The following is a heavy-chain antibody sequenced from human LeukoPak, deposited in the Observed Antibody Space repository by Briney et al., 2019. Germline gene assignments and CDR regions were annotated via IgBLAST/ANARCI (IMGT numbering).Heavy chain of an antibody. J-gene: IGHJ4*02. Sequence: SETLSLTCTVSGGSISSYYWSWIRQPPGKGLEWIGYIHYSGSTNYNPSLKSRVTISVDTSKKHFSLKLNSVTAADTAVYYCATHDFWSGFFQFWGQGVLVTVAS. CDR3: ATHDFWSGFFQF. CDR1: GGSISSYY. CDR2: IHYSGST. V-gene: IGHV4-59*01. D-gene: IGHD3-3*01.